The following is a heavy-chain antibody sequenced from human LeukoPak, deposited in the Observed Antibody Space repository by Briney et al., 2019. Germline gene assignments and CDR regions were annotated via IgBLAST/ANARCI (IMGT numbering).Heavy chain of an antibody. Sequence: GGSLRLSCAASGFTVSSAFMSWVRQPPGKGLEWVALISYDGSNEYYADSVKGRFTISRDNSKNTLYLQMNSLRAEDTAVYYCAKDRDGYNPAHFDYWGQGTLVTVSS. V-gene: IGHV3-30*18. CDR1: GFTVSSAF. J-gene: IGHJ4*02. D-gene: IGHD5-24*01. CDR2: ISYDGSNE. CDR3: AKDRDGYNPAHFDY.